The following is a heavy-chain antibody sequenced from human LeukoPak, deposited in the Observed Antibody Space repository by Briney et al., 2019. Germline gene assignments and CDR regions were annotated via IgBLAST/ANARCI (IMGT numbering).Heavy chain of an antibody. J-gene: IGHJ4*02. V-gene: IGHV1-18*01. Sequence: ASVKVSCKASGYTFTSYGISWVRQAPGQGLEWMGWISAYNCNTNYAQKLQGRVTMTTDTSMSTAYMELRSLTSDDTAVYYCARVGAYCTSTSCLDYWGQGTLVTVSS. D-gene: IGHD2-2*01. CDR1: GYTFTSYG. CDR2: ISAYNCNT. CDR3: ARVGAYCTSTSCLDY.